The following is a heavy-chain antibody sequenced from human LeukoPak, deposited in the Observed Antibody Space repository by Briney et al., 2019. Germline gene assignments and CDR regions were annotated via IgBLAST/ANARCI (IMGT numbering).Heavy chain of an antibody. Sequence: PSETLSLTCAVYGGSFSGYYWSWIRQPPGKGLEWIGEINHSGSTNYNPSLKSRVTISVDTSKNQFSLKLSSVTAADTAVYYCARVPYYDFWSGPPWYYYYMDVWGKGTTVTVSS. CDR1: GGSFSGYY. CDR3: ARVPYYDFWSGPPWYYYYMDV. V-gene: IGHV4-34*01. J-gene: IGHJ6*03. D-gene: IGHD3-3*01. CDR2: INHSGST.